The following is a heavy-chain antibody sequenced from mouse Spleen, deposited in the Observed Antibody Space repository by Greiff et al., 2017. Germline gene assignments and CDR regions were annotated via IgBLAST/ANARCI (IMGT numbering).Heavy chain of an antibody. CDR3: ARLDY. J-gene: IGHJ2*01. CDR1: GYSITSDYA. CDR2: ISYSGST. Sequence: EVKVEESGPGLVKPSQSLSLTCTVTGYSITSDYAWNWIRQFPGNKLEWMGYISYSGSTSYNPSLKSRISITRDTSKNQFFLQLNSVTTEDTATYYCARLDYWGQGTTLTVSS. V-gene: IGHV3-2*02.